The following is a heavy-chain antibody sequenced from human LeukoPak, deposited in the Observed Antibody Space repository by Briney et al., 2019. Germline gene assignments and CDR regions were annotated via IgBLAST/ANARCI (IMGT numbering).Heavy chain of an antibody. V-gene: IGHV3-21*01. CDR2: ISRSSGSI. CDR3: AKDFSSTLSLWDY. Sequence: GGSLRLSCAASGFTFSSNYMSWVRQAPGKGLEWVSSISRSSGSIYYAGSMKGRFTVSRDNAKNSLYLEMNSLRAEDTAFDYCAKDFSSTLSLWDYWGQGTLVTVSS. J-gene: IGHJ4*02. D-gene: IGHD2-2*01. CDR1: GFTFSSNY.